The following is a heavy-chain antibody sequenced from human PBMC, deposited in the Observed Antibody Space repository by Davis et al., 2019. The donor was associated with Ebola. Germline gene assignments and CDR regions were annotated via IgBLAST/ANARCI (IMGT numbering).Heavy chain of an antibody. V-gene: IGHV6-1*01. D-gene: IGHD5-12*01. CDR2: TYYSSKWYN. J-gene: IGHJ5*02. CDR3: TRGWLRGWFDP. CDR1: GDSVSSGG. Sequence: PSETLSLTCAISGDSVSSGGWNWIRQSPSRGLEWLGRTYYSSKWYNDYAVSVKSRITINPDTSKNQFSLQLNSVTPEDTAVYYCTRGWLRGWFDPWGQGTLVTVSS.